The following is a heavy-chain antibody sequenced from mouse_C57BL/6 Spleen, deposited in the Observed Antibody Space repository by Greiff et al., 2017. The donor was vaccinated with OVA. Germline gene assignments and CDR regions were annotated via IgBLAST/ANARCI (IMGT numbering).Heavy chain of an antibody. CDR1: GYTFTSYW. CDR3: ARDDYEDAMDY. Sequence: QVQLQQPGAELVKPGASVKLSCKASGYTFTSYWMHWVKQRPGQGLEWIGMIHPNSGSTNYNEKFKSKATLTVDKSSSTAYMQLSSLTSEDSAVYYCARDDYEDAMDYWGQGTSVTVSS. V-gene: IGHV1-64*01. J-gene: IGHJ4*01. CDR2: IHPNSGST. D-gene: IGHD2-4*01.